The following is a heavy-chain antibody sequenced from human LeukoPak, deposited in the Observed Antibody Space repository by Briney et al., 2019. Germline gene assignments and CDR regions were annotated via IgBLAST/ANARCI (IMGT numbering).Heavy chain of an antibody. CDR2: IYSGGST. J-gene: IGHJ4*02. V-gene: IGHV3-66*01. D-gene: IGHD1-26*01. CDR3: ARDMMGATLYFDS. CDR1: GFTVSSNY. Sequence: PGGSLRPSCAASGFTVSSNYMSWVRQAPGKGLEWVSVIYSGGSTYYADSVKGRFTISRDNSKNTLYLQMNSLRVEDTAVYYCARDMMGATLYFDSWGQGTLVTVSS.